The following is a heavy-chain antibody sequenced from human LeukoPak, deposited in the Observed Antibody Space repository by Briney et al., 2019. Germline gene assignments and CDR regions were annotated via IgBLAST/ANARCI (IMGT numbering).Heavy chain of an antibody. J-gene: IGHJ4*02. V-gene: IGHV3-53*01. CDR3: ARYELAYCGGDCYSPSFDY. CDR2: IYSGGST. Sequence: SGGSLRLSCAASGFTVSTNYMSWVRQAPGKGLEWVSVIYSGGSTYYADSVKGRFTISRDNAKNSLYLQMNSLRAEDTAVYYCARYELAYCGGDCYSPSFDYWGQGTLVTVSS. D-gene: IGHD2-21*02. CDR1: GFTVSTNY.